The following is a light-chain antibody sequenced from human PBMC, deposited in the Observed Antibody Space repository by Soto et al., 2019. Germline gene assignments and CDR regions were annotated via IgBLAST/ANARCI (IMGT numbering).Light chain of an antibody. CDR2: EVS. CDR1: SSDAGGYNF. Sequence: QPALTQPPSASGSPGQSVTISCTGTSSDAGGYNFVSWYQQHRGKAPKLMIYEVSKRPSGVPDRFSGSKSGNTASLTVSGLQAEDEADYYCSSYTVSNIYVFGTGTKLTVL. V-gene: IGLV2-8*01. J-gene: IGLJ1*01. CDR3: SSYTVSNIYV.